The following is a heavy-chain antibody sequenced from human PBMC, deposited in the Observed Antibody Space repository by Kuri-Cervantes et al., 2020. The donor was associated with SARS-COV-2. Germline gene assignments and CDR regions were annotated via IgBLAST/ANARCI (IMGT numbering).Heavy chain of an antibody. Sequence: GGSLRLSCAVSGGSISSSNWWSWVRQPPGKGLEWVAFISYDGKKKKCMASGKGRFTISRDNSQKTLYLQMQSLRSEDTAMYYCATDRVGVHDFWGQGTLVTVSS. CDR2: ISYDGKKK. CDR1: GGSISSSN. D-gene: IGHD2-21*01. J-gene: IGHJ4*02. CDR3: ATDRVGVHDF. V-gene: IGHV3-30*03.